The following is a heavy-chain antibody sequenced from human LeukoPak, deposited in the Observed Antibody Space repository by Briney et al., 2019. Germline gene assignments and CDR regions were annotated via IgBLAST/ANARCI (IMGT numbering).Heavy chain of an antibody. D-gene: IGHD6-19*01. CDR2: ISSSGSTI. CDR3: AREFLAVAGMNY. Sequence: GGSLRLSCAASGFTFSSYEMNWVRQAPGKGLEWVSYISSSGSTIYYADSVKGRFTISRDNAKNSLYLQMNSLRAEDTAVYYCAREFLAVAGMNYWGQGTLVTVSS. J-gene: IGHJ4*02. CDR1: GFTFSSYE. V-gene: IGHV3-48*03.